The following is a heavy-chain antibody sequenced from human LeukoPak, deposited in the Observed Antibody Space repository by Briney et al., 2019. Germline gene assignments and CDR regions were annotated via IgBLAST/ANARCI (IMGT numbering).Heavy chain of an antibody. D-gene: IGHD1-26*01. CDR3: AREGRELLPGAYYFDY. CDR1: GFTFSNYG. V-gene: IGHV3-30*02. CDR2: IRYDGSNK. Sequence: GGSLRLSCAASGFTFSNYGMHWVRQAPGKGLEWVAFIRYDGSNKYFADSVKGRFTMSRDNSKNTLYLQMNSLRAEDTAVYYCAREGRELLPGAYYFDYWGQGTLVTVSS. J-gene: IGHJ4*02.